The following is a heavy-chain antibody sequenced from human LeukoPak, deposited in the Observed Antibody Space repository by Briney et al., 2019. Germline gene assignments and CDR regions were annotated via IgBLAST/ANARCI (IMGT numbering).Heavy chain of an antibody. Sequence: GGSLRLSCAVSGFTVTSNSMSWVRQAPGKGLKWVSVIYSGGSTYYADSVKGRFTISRDYSKNTLYLQMNSLRAEDTAVYYCARDPGGWGNFDYWGQGTLVTVSS. D-gene: IGHD6-19*01. V-gene: IGHV3-66*01. CDR3: ARDPGGWGNFDY. CDR1: GFTVTSNS. J-gene: IGHJ4*02. CDR2: IYSGGST.